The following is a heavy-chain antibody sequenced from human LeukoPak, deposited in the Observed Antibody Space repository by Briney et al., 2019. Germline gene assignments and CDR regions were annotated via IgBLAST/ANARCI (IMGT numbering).Heavy chain of an antibody. CDR2: ISGSGGST. D-gene: IGHD3-22*01. CDR1: GFTFSSYA. V-gene: IGHV3-23*01. Sequence: GGSLRLSCAASGFTFSSYAMSWVRQAPGKGLEWVSAISGSGGSTYSADSVKGRFTISRDNSKNTLYLQMNSLRAEDTAVYYCARDNYYASSGYYYIDYWGQGTLVTVSS. J-gene: IGHJ4*02. CDR3: ARDNYYASSGYYYIDY.